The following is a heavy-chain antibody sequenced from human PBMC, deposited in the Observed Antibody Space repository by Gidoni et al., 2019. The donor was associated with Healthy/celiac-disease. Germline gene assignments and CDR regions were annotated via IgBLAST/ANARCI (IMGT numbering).Heavy chain of an antibody. CDR3: ASMTTVRGGGGRYYYYGMDV. CDR2: IYSGGST. J-gene: IGHJ6*02. Sequence: EVQLVESGGGLIQPGGSLRLSCAASGFTVSSNYMSWVRQAPGKGLEWVSVIYSGGSTYYADSVKGRFTISRDNSKNTLYLQMNSLRAEDTAVYYCASMTTVRGGGGRYYYYGMDVWGQGTTVTVSS. V-gene: IGHV3-53*01. CDR1: GFTVSSNY. D-gene: IGHD4-4*01.